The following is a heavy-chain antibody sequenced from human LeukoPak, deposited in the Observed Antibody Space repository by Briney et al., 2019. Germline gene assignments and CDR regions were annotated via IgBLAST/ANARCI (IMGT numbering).Heavy chain of an antibody. D-gene: IGHD4-11*01. CDR1: GYTFTNYA. CDR3: ARDLISNRQRGFDY. V-gene: IGHV1-46*01. J-gene: IGHJ4*02. Sequence: GASVKVSCKASGYTFTNYAVNWVRQAPGQGLEWMGIINPSGGSTSYAQKFQGRVTMTRDTSTSTVYMELSSLRSEDTAVYYCARDLISNRQRGFDYWGQGTLVTVSS. CDR2: INPSGGST.